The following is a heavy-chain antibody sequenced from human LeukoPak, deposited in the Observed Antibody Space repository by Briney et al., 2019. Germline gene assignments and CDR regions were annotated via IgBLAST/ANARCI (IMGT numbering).Heavy chain of an antibody. CDR2: INHSGST. CDR1: GGSFSGYY. Sequence: PSETLSLTCAVYGGSFSGYYWSWIRQPPGKGLEWIGEINHSGSTNYNPSLKSRVTISVDTSKNQFSLKLSSVTAADTAVYYCARLRYSSSSGYYYYYMDVWGKGTTVTVSS. J-gene: IGHJ6*03. V-gene: IGHV4-34*01. D-gene: IGHD6-6*01. CDR3: ARLRYSSSSGYYYYYMDV.